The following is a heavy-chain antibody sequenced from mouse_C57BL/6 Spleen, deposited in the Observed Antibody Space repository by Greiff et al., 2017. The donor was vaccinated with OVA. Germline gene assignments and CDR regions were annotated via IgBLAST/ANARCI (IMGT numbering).Heavy chain of an antibody. CDR3: ASGGYDYGGSYAMDY. J-gene: IGHJ4*01. CDR2: INPSNGGT. V-gene: IGHV1-53*01. CDR1: GYTFTSYW. D-gene: IGHD2-4*01. Sequence: QVQLQQPGTELVKPGASVKLSCKASGYTFTSYWMHWVKQRPGQGLEWIGNINPSNGGTNYNEKFKSKATLTVDKSSSTAYMQLSSLTSEDSAVYYCASGGYDYGGSYAMDYWGQGTSVTVSS.